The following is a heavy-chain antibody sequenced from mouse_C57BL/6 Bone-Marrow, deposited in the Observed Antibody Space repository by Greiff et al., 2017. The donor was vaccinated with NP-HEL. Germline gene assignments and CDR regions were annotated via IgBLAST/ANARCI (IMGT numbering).Heavy chain of an antibody. V-gene: IGHV5-4*01. D-gene: IGHD3-2*02. J-gene: IGHJ4*01. CDR3: ASEADSSGYYYAMDY. Sequence: EVQLQESGGGLVKPGGSLKLSCAASGFTFSSYAMSWVRQTPEKRLEWVATISDGGSYTYDPDNVKGRFTISRDNAKNNLYLQMSHLKSEDTAMYYCASEADSSGYYYAMDYWGQGTSVTVSS. CDR2: ISDGGSYT. CDR1: GFTFSSYA.